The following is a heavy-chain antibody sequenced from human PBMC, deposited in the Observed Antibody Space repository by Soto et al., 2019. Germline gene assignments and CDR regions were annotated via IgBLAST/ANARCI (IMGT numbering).Heavy chain of an antibody. V-gene: IGHV3-23*01. CDR1: GFTFSSYA. CDR2: ISGSGGST. D-gene: IGHD3-10*01. J-gene: IGHJ4*02. CDR3: AKDPSGSGSLDY. Sequence: GGSLRLSCAASGFTFSSYAMNWVRQAPGKGLEWVSVISGSGGSTYYADSVKGRFTISRDNSKNTLYLQMNSLRAEDTAVYYCAKDPSGSGSLDYWGQGTLVTVS.